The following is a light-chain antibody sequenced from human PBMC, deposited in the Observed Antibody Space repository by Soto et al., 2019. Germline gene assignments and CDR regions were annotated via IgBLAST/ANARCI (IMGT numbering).Light chain of an antibody. CDR2: SVS. J-gene: IGKJ1*01. V-gene: IGKV3-15*01. CDR1: QSVSSN. CDR3: QQYNKWPPWT. Sequence: EIVMPQSPATLSVSPGERSTLSCRASQSVSSNVAWYQQKPGQAPRLLIYSVSTRATGIPARFSGSGSGTEFTLTINSLQSEDFAIYYCQQYNKWPPWTFGQGTKVDIK.